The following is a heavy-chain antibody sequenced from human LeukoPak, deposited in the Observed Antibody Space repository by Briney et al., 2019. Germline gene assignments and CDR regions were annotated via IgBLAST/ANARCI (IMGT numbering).Heavy chain of an antibody. V-gene: IGHV3-7*01. Sequence: GGSLRLSCAASGFTFSSYWMSWVRQAPGKGLEWVANIKQDGSEKNYVDSVKGRFTISRDNAKNSLYLQMNSLRAEDTAVYYCARDLMGATHYFQHWGQGTLVTVSS. D-gene: IGHD1-26*01. J-gene: IGHJ1*01. CDR1: GFTFSSYW. CDR3: ARDLMGATHYFQH. CDR2: IKQDGSEK.